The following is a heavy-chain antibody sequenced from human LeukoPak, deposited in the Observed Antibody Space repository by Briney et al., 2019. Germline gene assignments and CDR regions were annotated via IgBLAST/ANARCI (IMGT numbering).Heavy chain of an antibody. J-gene: IGHJ5*02. D-gene: IGHD2-21*02. CDR2: INHSGST. CDR3: ARVDLAYCGGDCPPWFDP. V-gene: IGHV4-34*01. CDR1: GGSFSGYY. Sequence: SETLSLTCAVYGGSFSGYYWSWIRQPPGKGLEWIGEINHSGSTNYNPSLKSRVTISVDTSKNQFSLKLSSVTAADTAVYYCARVDLAYCGGDCPPWFDPWGQGTLVTVSS.